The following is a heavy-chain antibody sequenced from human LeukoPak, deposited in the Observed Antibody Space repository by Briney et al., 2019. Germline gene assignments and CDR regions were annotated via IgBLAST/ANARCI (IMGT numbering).Heavy chain of an antibody. D-gene: IGHD2-2*01. CDR1: GFTFSSYG. V-gene: IGHV3-30*02. J-gene: IGHJ4*02. CDR2: IRYDGSNK. Sequence: PGGSLRLSCAASGFTFSSYGMHWVRQAPGKGLEWVAFIRYDGSNKYYADYVKGRFTISRDNSKNTLYLQMNSLRAEDTAVYYCAKVPAATEYYFDYWGQGTLVTVSS. CDR3: AKVPAATEYYFDY.